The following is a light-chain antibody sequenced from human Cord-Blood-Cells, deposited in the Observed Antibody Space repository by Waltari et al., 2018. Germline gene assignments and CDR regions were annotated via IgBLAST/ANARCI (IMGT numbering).Light chain of an antibody. J-gene: IGLJ1*01. CDR1: SIDVGGYSY. CDR3: SSYTSSSTYV. Sequence: QSALTQPTLLSGSPGRALKSSCTGTSIDVGGYSYVSWYQQHPGKAPKLMIYEVSNRPSGVSNRFSVSKSGNTASLTISGLQAEDEADYYCSSYTSSSTYVFGTGTKVTVL. V-gene: IGLV2-14*01. CDR2: EVS.